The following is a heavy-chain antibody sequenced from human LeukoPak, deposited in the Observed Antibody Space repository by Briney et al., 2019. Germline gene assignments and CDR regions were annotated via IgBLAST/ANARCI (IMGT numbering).Heavy chain of an antibody. CDR3: ARGATIEPIDY. J-gene: IGHJ4*02. Sequence: GGSLRLSCAASGFTVSSNYMSWVRQAPGKGLEWVSVIYSGGSTYYADSVKGRFIISRDNAKNSLYLQMNSLRAEDTAVYYCARGATIEPIDYWGQGTLVTVSS. CDR1: GFTVSSNY. V-gene: IGHV3-53*01. D-gene: IGHD1-14*01. CDR2: IYSGGST.